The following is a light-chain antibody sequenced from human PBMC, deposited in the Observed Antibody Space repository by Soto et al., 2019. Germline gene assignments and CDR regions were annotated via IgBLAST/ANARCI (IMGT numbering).Light chain of an antibody. CDR2: AAS. Sequence: DTQMTQSPSAMSASVGDRVTITCRASRDITNYVAWFQQKPGQVPKRLIYAASSLHRGVPSRFSGSGSGTEFPITISSLPPEDFATYYCLQHNTYPHTFGQGTKLEIK. J-gene: IGKJ2*01. V-gene: IGKV1-17*03. CDR1: RDITNY. CDR3: LQHNTYPHT.